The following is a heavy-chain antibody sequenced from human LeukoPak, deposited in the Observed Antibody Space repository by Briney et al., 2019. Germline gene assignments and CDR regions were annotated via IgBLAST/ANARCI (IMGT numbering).Heavy chain of an antibody. Sequence: ASVKVSCKASGYTFTSYDINWVRQATGQGLEWMGWMNPNSGNTGYAQKFQGRVTITRNTSISTAYMELSSLRSEDTAVYYCARGSLEMATIFGYYYMDVWGKGTTVTISS. V-gene: IGHV1-8*03. J-gene: IGHJ6*03. D-gene: IGHD5-24*01. CDR3: ARGSLEMATIFGYYYMDV. CDR1: GYTFTSYD. CDR2: MNPNSGNT.